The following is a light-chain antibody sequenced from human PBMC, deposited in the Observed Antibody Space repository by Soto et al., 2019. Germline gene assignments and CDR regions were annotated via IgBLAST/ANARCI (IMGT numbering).Light chain of an antibody. CDR1: SSNIGNNY. Sequence: QSVLTQPTSVSAAPGQKVTISCSGSSSNIGNNYVSWYQHVPGTAPKLLIYDNNERPSGIPDRFSGSKSGTSATLGITGLQTGDEADYHCGTWDSSLSAVVFGGGTKVTVL. CDR3: GTWDSSLSAVV. V-gene: IGLV1-51*01. J-gene: IGLJ3*02. CDR2: DNN.